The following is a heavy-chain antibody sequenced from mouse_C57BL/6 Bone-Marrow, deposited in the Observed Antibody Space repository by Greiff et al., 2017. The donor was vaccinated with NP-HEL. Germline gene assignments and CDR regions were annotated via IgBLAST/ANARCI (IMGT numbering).Heavy chain of an antibody. D-gene: IGHD2-1*01. CDR2: ISDGGSYT. J-gene: IGHJ2*01. CDR3: ARDGDYYGNYGADY. CDR1: GFTFSSYA. V-gene: IGHV5-4*01. Sequence: EVHLVESGGGLVKPGGSLILSCAASGFTFSSYAMSWVRQTPEKRLEWVATISDGGSYTYYPDNVKGRFTISRDNAKNNLYLQMSHLKSEDTAMYYCARDGDYYGNYGADYWGQGTTLTVSS.